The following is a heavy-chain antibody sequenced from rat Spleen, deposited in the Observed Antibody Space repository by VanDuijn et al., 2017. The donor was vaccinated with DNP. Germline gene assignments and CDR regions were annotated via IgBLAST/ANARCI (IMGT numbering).Heavy chain of an antibody. D-gene: IGHD1-12*02. Sequence: QVQLKESGPGLVQPSQTLSLACTVSGFSLTSYHVPWVRQPSGKGLEWMGVIWTGGSTEENSALRSRLTISRDTSKSQIFLKMNSLQTEDTATYYCARGDYDGSYYSYYFDYWGQGVMVTVSS. CDR3: ARGDYDGSYYSYYFDY. V-gene: IGHV2-43*01. CDR1: GFSLTSYH. CDR2: IWTGGST. J-gene: IGHJ2*01.